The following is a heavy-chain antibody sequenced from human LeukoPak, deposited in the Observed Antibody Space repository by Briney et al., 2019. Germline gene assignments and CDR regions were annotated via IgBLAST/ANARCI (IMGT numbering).Heavy chain of an antibody. J-gene: IGHJ3*02. Sequence: GRSLRLSCAASGFTFSNYGMHWVRQAPGKGLEWVAVISQDGSNKYYAESVKGRFTISRDNSKNTLYLQMNSLRAEDTAVYYCARVTIAVAGNDAFDIWGQGTMVTVSS. CDR3: ARVTIAVAGNDAFDI. CDR1: GFTFSNYG. D-gene: IGHD6-19*01. V-gene: IGHV3-30*03. CDR2: ISQDGSNK.